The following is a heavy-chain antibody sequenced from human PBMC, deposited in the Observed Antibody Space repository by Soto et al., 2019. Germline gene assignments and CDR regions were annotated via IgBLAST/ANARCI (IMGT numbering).Heavy chain of an antibody. CDR1: GYTFTSYA. J-gene: IGHJ4*02. D-gene: IGHD6-19*01. Sequence: ASVKVSCKASGYTFTSYAMHWVRQAPGQRLEWMGWINAGNGNTKYSQKFQGRVTITRDTSTSTVYMELSSLRSEDTAVYYCARAPKAVAGLHFDYWGQGTLVTVSS. V-gene: IGHV1-3*01. CDR3: ARAPKAVAGLHFDY. CDR2: INAGNGNT.